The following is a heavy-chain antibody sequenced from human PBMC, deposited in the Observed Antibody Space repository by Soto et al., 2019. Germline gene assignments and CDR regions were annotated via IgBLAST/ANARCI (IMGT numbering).Heavy chain of an antibody. D-gene: IGHD6-13*01. CDR2: ISAYNDNT. J-gene: IGHJ4*02. Sequence: ASVKVSCKASGYTFTSYGISWVRQAPGQGLDWIGWISAYNDNTNYAQKLPGSVTMTTDTSTSRVYMELRSLRSDDTAVYYCARDPGSLGDWGKGTLGSVSS. CDR3: ARDPGSLGD. CDR1: GYTFTSYG. V-gene: IGHV1-18*01.